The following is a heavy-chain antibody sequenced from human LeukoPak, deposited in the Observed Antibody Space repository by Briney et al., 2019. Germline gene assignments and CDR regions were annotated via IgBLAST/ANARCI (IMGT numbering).Heavy chain of an antibody. D-gene: IGHD5-24*01. V-gene: IGHV3-66*01. CDR1: GFTVSSNY. CDR2: IYSGGST. Sequence: GGSLRLSCAASGFTVSSNYMSWVRQAPGKGLAWVSVIYSGGSTYYADSVKGRFTISRDNSKNTLYLQMNSLRAEDTAVYYCAKSMAAYYYYGMDVWGQGTTVTVSS. J-gene: IGHJ6*02. CDR3: AKSMAAYYYYGMDV.